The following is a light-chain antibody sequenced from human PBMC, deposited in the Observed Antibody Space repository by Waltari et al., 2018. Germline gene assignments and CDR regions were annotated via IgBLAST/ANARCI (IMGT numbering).Light chain of an antibody. Sequence: QSALTQPRSVSGSPGQSVTISCTGTSNDIGAYNYVSWYQQHPGRAPQLIIYYVAKWPSGVPDRFSGSKSGNTASLTISGLQSEDEADYYCCSFAGTYTWVFGGGTRLFVL. CDR2: YVA. J-gene: IGLJ3*02. CDR3: CSFAGTYTWV. V-gene: IGLV2-11*01. CDR1: SNDIGAYNY.